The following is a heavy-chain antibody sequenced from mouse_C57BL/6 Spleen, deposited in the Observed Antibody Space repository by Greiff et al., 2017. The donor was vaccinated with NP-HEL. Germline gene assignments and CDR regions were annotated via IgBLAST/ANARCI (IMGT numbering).Heavy chain of an antibody. CDR3: ARGGGSSFDY. V-gene: IGHV1-69*01. D-gene: IGHD1-1*01. J-gene: IGHJ2*01. CDR1: GYTFTSYW. Sequence: VQLQQPGAELVMPGASVKLSCKASGYTFTSYWMHWVKQRPGQGLEWIGEIDPSDSYTNYNQKFKGKSTLTVDKSSSTAYMQLSSLTSEDSAVYYCARGGGSSFDYWGQGTTLTVSS. CDR2: IDPSDSYT.